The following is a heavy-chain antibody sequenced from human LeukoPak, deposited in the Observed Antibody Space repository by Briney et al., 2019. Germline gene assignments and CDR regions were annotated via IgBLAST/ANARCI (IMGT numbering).Heavy chain of an antibody. CDR1: GGTFSSYT. D-gene: IGHD6-6*01. CDR2: IIPILGIA. CDR3: ARGYSSSSWSLFDY. Sequence: SVKVSCKASGGTFSSYTISWVRQAPGQGLEWMGRIIPILGIANYAQKFQGRVTITADKSTSTAYMELSSLRSEDTAVYYCARGYSSSSWSLFDYWGQGTLVTVSS. J-gene: IGHJ4*02. V-gene: IGHV1-69*02.